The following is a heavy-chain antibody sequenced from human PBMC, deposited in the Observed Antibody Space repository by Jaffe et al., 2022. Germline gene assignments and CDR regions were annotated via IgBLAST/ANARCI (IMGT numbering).Heavy chain of an antibody. CDR1: GGSISSGGYS. J-gene: IGHJ6*03. D-gene: IGHD1-20*01. Sequence: QLQLQESGSGLVKPSQTLSLTCAVSGGSISSGGYSWSWIRQPPGKGLEWIGYIYHSGSTYYNPSLKSRVTISVDRSKNQFSLKLSSVTAADTAVYYCASLNWSKPEDVYYYYYYMDVWGKGTTVTVSS. V-gene: IGHV4-30-2*01. CDR3: ASLNWSKPEDVYYYYYYMDV. CDR2: IYHSGST.